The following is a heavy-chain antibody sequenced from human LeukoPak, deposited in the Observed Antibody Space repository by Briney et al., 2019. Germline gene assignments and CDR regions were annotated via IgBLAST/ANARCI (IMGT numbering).Heavy chain of an antibody. CDR3: ARAPPDYYDSTWRDY. CDR1: GFTVSSNY. J-gene: IGHJ4*02. V-gene: IGHV3-53*01. D-gene: IGHD3-22*01. Sequence: GGSLRLSCAASGFTVSSNYMSWVRQAPGKGLEWVSVIYSGGSTYYADSVKGRFTISRDNSKNTLYLQMNSLRAEDTAVYYCARAPPDYYDSTWRDYWGQGTLVTVSS. CDR2: IYSGGST.